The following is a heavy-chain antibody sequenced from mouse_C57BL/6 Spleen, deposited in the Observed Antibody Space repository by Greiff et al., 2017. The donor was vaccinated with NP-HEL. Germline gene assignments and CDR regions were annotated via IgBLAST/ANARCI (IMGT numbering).Heavy chain of an antibody. CDR1: GYTFTSYW. CDR2: IDPSDSYT. D-gene: IGHD1-1*01. Sequence: QVQLQQSGAELVRPGTSVKLSCKASGYTFTSYWMHWVKQRPGQGLEWIGVIDPSDSYTNYNQKFKGKATLTVDTSSSTAYMQLSSLTSEDSAVYYCAREGYYYGSSHWYFDVWGTGTTVTVSS. V-gene: IGHV1-59*01. J-gene: IGHJ1*03. CDR3: AREGYYYGSSHWYFDV.